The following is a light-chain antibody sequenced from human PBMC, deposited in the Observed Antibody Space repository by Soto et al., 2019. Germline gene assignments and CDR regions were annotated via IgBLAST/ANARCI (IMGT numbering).Light chain of an antibody. CDR3: QPYNSFSGT. J-gene: IGKJ1*01. Sequence: DIQRTQSPSTRSASLWDRVTSTFRASQTISSWLAWYQQKPGKAPNLLIYDASSLESGVPSRFSGRGSGTQFTLTISSLQPDDFATYYCQPYNSFSGTFGPGTKVDIK. CDR1: QTISSW. CDR2: DAS. V-gene: IGKV1-5*01.